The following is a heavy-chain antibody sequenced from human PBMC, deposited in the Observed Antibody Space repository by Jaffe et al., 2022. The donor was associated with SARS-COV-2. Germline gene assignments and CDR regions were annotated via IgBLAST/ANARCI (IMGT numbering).Heavy chain of an antibody. CDR2: IYYSGST. D-gene: IGHD3-3*01. J-gene: IGHJ6*02. V-gene: IGHV4-59*01. CDR1: GGSISSYY. CDR3: ARDTMAYDFWSGYYTRGPYYGMDV. Sequence: QVQLQESGPGLVKPSETLSLTCTVSGGSISSYYWSWIRQPPGKGLEWIGYIYYSGSTNYNPSLKSRVTISVDTSKNQFSLKLSSVTAADTAVYYCARDTMAYDFWSGYYTRGPYYGMDVWGQGTTVTVSS.